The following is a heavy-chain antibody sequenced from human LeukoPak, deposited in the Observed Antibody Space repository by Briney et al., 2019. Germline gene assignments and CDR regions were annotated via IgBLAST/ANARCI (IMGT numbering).Heavy chain of an antibody. V-gene: IGHV4-4*02. Sequence: PSGTLSLTCAVSGGSISSSNWWSWVRQPPGKGLEWIGEIYHSGSTNYNPSLKSRVTISVDKSKNQFSLKLSSVTAADTAVYYCARDRRSDLFAAAGTLFDYWGQGTLVTVPS. D-gene: IGHD6-13*01. CDR1: GGSISSSNW. CDR2: IYHSGST. CDR3: ARDRRSDLFAAAGTLFDY. J-gene: IGHJ4*02.